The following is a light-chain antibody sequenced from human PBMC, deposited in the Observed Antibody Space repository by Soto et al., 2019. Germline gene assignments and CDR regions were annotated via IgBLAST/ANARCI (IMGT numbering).Light chain of an antibody. Sequence: DIQMTQSPSSLSASVGDRVTITCRASESINRHLNWYQQQPGKAPKLLIYAASSSQNGVPSSFRGGGSGTDFTLIITNLRPEDFATYYCQQSYTALSITFGQGTRLEIK. J-gene: IGKJ5*01. V-gene: IGKV1-39*01. CDR3: QQSYTALSIT. CDR2: AAS. CDR1: ESINRH.